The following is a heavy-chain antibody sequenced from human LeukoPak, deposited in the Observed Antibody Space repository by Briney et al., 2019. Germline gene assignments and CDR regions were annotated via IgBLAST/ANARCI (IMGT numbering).Heavy chain of an antibody. CDR1: GFTFSSYE. CDR2: ISSSGSTI. V-gene: IGHV3-48*03. J-gene: IGHJ4*02. D-gene: IGHD3-22*01. Sequence: GGSLRLSCAASGFTFSSYEMNWVRQAPGKGLEWVSYISSSGSTIYYADSVKGRFTISRDNAKNSLYLQMNSLRAEDMALYYCAKGQTPVITTPPDYWGLGTLVTVSS. CDR3: AKGQTPVITTPPDY.